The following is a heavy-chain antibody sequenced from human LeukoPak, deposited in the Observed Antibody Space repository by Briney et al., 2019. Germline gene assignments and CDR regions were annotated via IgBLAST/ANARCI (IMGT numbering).Heavy chain of an antibody. Sequence: GGSLRLSCAASGFTFSNAWMSWVRQAPGKGLEWVGRIKSKTDGGTTDYAAPVKGRFTISRDDSKNTLYLQMNSLKTEDTAVYYCTTLVKYYDFWSGHSRLVYYYYMDVWGKGTTVTVSS. V-gene: IGHV3-15*01. CDR1: GFTFSNAW. J-gene: IGHJ6*03. CDR2: IKSKTDGGTT. CDR3: TTLVKYYDFWSGHSRLVYYYYMDV. D-gene: IGHD3-3*01.